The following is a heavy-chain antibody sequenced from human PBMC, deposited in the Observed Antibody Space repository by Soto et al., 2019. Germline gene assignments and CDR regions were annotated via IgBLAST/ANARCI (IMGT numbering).Heavy chain of an antibody. V-gene: IGHV3-7*03. J-gene: IGHJ4*02. CDR2: INQEGFGK. D-gene: IGHD1-26*01. CDR1: GSTISSHG. CDR3: AKDHGTGSYPY. Sequence: EVQLVESGGGLVQPGGSLRLSWVISGSTISSHGMTWVPQAPGKGLEWVASINQEGFGKHYVDSVKGRFTISRDSAKNSLYLQMDSLRAEDTAVYYCAKDHGTGSYPYWGQGTLVTVSS.